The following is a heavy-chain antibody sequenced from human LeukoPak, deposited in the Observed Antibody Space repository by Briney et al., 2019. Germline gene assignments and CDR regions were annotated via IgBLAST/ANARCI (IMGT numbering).Heavy chain of an antibody. Sequence: RSETLSLTCTVSGGSISSYYWSWIRQPPGKGLGWSGYINFSVSTNYNPSLKSRVTISVDTSKNQFSLKLSSVTAADTAVYYCARAKTYYYDSSGYFTPYYFDYWGQGTLVTVSS. CDR2: INFSVST. J-gene: IGHJ4*02. V-gene: IGHV4-59*01. CDR3: ARAKTYYYDSSGYFTPYYFDY. CDR1: GGSISSYY. D-gene: IGHD3-22*01.